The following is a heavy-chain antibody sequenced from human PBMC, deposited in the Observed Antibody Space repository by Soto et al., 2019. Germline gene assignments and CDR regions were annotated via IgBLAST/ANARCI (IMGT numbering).Heavy chain of an antibody. CDR2: ISYDGSNK. Sequence: QVQLVESGGGVVQPGRYLRLYCAASGFTFSSYGMHWVRQAPGKGLEWVAVISYDGSNKYYADSVKGRFTISRDNSKNTLYLQLNSLRAEDTAVYYCAKDWSLVVVAAYDYWGQGTLVTVSS. D-gene: IGHD2-15*01. J-gene: IGHJ4*02. CDR1: GFTFSSYG. V-gene: IGHV3-30*18. CDR3: AKDWSLVVVAAYDY.